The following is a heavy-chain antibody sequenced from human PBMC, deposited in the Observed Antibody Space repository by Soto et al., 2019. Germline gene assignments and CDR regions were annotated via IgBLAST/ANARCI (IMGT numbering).Heavy chain of an antibody. Sequence: SETLSLTCTVSGGSISSSSYYWGWIRQPPGKGLEWIGSIYYSGSTYYNPSLKSRVTISVDTSKNQFSLKLSSVTAADTAVYYCASVNRYVVPAANGGAIDYWGQGTLVPVSS. V-gene: IGHV4-39*01. J-gene: IGHJ4*02. D-gene: IGHD2-2*01. CDR3: ASVNRYVVPAANGGAIDY. CDR2: IYYSGST. CDR1: GGSISSSSYY.